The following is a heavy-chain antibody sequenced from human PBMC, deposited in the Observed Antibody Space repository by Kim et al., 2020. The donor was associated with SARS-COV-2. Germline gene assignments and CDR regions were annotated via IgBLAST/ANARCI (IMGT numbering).Heavy chain of an antibody. V-gene: IGHV3-23*01. J-gene: IGHJ4*02. CDR1: GFTFSSYA. D-gene: IGHD6-19*01. CDR2: ISGSGGST. CDR3: AKIRDSSGWYLPSDY. Sequence: GGSLRLSCAASGFTFSSYAMSWVRQAPGKGLELVSAISGSGGSTYYADSVKGRFTISRDNSKNTLYLQMNSLRAEDTAVYYCAKIRDSSGWYLPSDYWGQGTLVTVSS.